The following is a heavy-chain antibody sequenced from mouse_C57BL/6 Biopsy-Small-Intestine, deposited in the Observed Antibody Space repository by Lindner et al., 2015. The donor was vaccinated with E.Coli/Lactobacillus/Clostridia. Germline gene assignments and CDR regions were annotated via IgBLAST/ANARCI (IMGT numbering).Heavy chain of an antibody. V-gene: IGHV1-85*01. CDR2: IYPGNDNI. CDR3: ARWGLNWHFFDY. D-gene: IGHD4-1*02. Sequence: VQLQESGPELAKPGASVKLSCKASGYTFTNYDINWVIQRPGQGLEWIGWIYPGNDNIKYNEKFKDKATLTVDTPSSTAYMELHSLTSEDSAVYFCARWGLNWHFFDYWGQGTTLTVSS. CDR1: GYTFTNYD. J-gene: IGHJ2*01.